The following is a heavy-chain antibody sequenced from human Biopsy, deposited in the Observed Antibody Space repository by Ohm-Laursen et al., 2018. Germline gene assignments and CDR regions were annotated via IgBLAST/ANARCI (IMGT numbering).Heavy chain of an antibody. CDR1: GFSLSARGMC. V-gene: IGHV2-70*11. D-gene: IGHD6-13*01. CDR3: ARTPILIVSAGLVYRHRRHLQGMDV. Sequence: PTQTLTLTRSFSGFSLSARGMCVSWIRQAPGKALGWLARVDWDDYKDYSASLQTKLSISKDTSNDQVVLTVNNVDPADTATYYCARTPILIVSAGLVYRHRRHLQGMDVRGQGIAVTVS. J-gene: IGHJ6*02. CDR2: VDWDDYK.